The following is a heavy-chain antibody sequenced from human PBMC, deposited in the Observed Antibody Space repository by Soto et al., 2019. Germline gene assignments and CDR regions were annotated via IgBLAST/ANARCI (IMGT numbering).Heavy chain of an antibody. V-gene: IGHV4-59*01. CDR2: ISYSGNS. CDR3: ARRRANCSGGSCYSLFDY. J-gene: IGHJ4*02. Sequence: SDTLSLTCTVSGGSISSDYWSWIRQTPGKGLEWIGYISYSGNSNYNPSLKSRVTISVDTSKKQFSLKLSSVTAADTAVYYCARRRANCSGGSCYSLFDYWGQGTLVTVSS. D-gene: IGHD2-15*01. CDR1: GGSISSDY.